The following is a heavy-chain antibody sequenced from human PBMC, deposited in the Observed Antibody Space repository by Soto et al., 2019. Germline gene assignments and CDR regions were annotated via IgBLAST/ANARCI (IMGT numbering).Heavy chain of an antibody. J-gene: IGHJ5*02. CDR3: AGGAVVVVAATLGWFDP. Sequence: QVQLVQSGAEVKKPGASVKVSCKASGYTFTSYGISWVRQAPGQGLEWMGWISAYNGNTNYAQKLQGRVTMTTDTPTSTAYMERRSVRSADTAVYYCAGGAVVVVAATLGWFDPWGQGTLVTVSS. D-gene: IGHD2-15*01. CDR1: GYTFTSYG. CDR2: ISAYNGNT. V-gene: IGHV1-18*01.